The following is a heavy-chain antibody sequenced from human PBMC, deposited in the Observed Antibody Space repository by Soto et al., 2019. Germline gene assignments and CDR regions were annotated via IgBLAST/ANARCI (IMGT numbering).Heavy chain of an antibody. CDR1: GGSFSGYY. J-gene: IGHJ5*02. CDR2: IYYSGST. CDR3: ARLAKYNWNDADHGWFDP. Sequence: SETLSLTCAVYGGSFSGYYWSWIRQPPGKGLEWIGYIYYSGSTNYNPSLKSRVTISVDTSKNQFSLKLSSVTAADTALYYCARLAKYNWNDADHGWFDPWGQGTLVTVSS. V-gene: IGHV4-59*08. D-gene: IGHD1-1*01.